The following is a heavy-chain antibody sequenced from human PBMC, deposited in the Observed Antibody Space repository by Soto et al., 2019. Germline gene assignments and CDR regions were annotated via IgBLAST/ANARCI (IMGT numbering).Heavy chain of an antibody. Sequence: ASVKVSCKASGYTFTSYAMHWVRQAPGQRLEWMGWINAGNGNTKYSQKFQGRVTITRDTSASTAYMELSSLRSEDTAVYYCARSLYDFLNGSVYNWFDPWGQGTLLTVSS. V-gene: IGHV1-3*01. D-gene: IGHD3-3*01. CDR2: INAGNGNT. CDR3: ARSLYDFLNGSVYNWFDP. J-gene: IGHJ5*02. CDR1: GYTFTSYA.